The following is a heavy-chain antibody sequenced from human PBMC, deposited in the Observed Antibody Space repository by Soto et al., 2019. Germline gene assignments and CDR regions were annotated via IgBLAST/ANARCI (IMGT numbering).Heavy chain of an antibody. Sequence: PGGSLRLSCAASGFTFSSYAMHWVRQAPGKGLEWVAVISYDGSNKYYADSVKGRFTISRDNSKNTLYLQMNSLRAEDTAVYYCARGSRYDFWSGLEYYYYGMDVWGQGTTVTVSS. CDR2: ISYDGSNK. V-gene: IGHV3-30-3*01. J-gene: IGHJ6*02. CDR1: GFTFSSYA. CDR3: ARGSRYDFWSGLEYYYYGMDV. D-gene: IGHD3-3*01.